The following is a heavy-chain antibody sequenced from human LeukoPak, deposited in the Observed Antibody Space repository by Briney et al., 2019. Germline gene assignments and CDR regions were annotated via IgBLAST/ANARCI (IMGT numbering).Heavy chain of an antibody. CDR3: ARVAAAGKNYYYYYYMDV. Sequence: SETLSLTCQVLGGSIASYYWGWIRQPPGKGLEWIGYIHYTGSTSYTPTLKSRVTISVDTSKNFFSLKLNSVTPADTAVYYCARVAAAGKNYYYYYYMDVWGKGTTVTVSS. J-gene: IGHJ6*03. V-gene: IGHV4-59*01. D-gene: IGHD6-13*01. CDR1: GGSIASYY. CDR2: IHYTGST.